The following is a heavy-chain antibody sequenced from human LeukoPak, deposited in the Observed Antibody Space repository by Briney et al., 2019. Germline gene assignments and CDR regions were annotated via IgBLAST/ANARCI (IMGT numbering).Heavy chain of an antibody. CDR1: GGTFSSYA. V-gene: IGHV1-69*05. Sequence: SVKVSCKASGGTFSSYAISWVRQAPGQGLEWMGGIIPIFGTASYAQKFQGRVTMTRDTSTSTVYMELSSLRSDDTAVYYCARDVGEYCSSTNCYASHYWGQGTLVTVSS. CDR3: ARDVGEYCSSTNCYASHY. CDR2: IIPIFGTA. J-gene: IGHJ4*02. D-gene: IGHD2-2*01.